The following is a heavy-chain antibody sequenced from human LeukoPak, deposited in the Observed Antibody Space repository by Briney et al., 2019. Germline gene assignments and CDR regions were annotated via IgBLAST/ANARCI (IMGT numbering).Heavy chain of an antibody. D-gene: IGHD6-19*01. V-gene: IGHV3-23*01. CDR1: EFTFASYA. CDR3: AKRGYSSGWFDY. CDR2: IGGSGINT. J-gene: IGHJ5*01. Sequence: GGSLRLSCVASEFTFASYAMTWVRLIPGKKLEWVASIGGSGINTNYADTVRGRFTISRDNSKNTLYLQMNSLRAEDTAVYYCAKRGYSSGWFDYWGQGTLVTVSS.